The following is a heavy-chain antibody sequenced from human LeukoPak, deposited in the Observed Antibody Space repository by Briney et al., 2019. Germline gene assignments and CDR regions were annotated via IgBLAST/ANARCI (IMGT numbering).Heavy chain of an antibody. V-gene: IGHV3-30*18. Sequence: PGGSLRLSCAASGFTFSSYSMNWVRQAPGKGLEWVAVISYDGSNKYYADSVKGRFTISRDNSKNTLYLQMNSLRAEDTAVYYCAKVYRQQLVQNGVFDYWGQGTLVTVSS. J-gene: IGHJ4*02. CDR1: GFTFSSYS. D-gene: IGHD6-13*01. CDR2: ISYDGSNK. CDR3: AKVYRQQLVQNGVFDY.